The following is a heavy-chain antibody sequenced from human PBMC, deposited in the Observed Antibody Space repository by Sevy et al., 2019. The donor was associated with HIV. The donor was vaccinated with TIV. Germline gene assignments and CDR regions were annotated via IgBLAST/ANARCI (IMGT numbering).Heavy chain of an antibody. Sequence: GGSLRLSCTASGFTFSTYWMNRLRQAPWKGLEWVANMNQDGSTKVYVDSVRGRFTISRDNAKNSLYLQMDSLRAEDTAVYYCARDSSRNDAHYWGQGTVVTVSS. D-gene: IGHD1-1*01. CDR2: MNQDGSTK. CDR3: ARDSSRNDAHY. CDR1: GFTFSTYW. V-gene: IGHV3-7*01. J-gene: IGHJ4*02.